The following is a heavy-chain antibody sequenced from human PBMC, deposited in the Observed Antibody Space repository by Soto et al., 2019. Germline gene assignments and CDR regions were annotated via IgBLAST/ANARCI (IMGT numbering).Heavy chain of an antibody. CDR3: ARSQWLVLSLDY. J-gene: IGHJ4*02. Sequence: SETLSLTCTVSGVFISSYYWSWIRQPPGKGLEWIGYIYYSGSTNYNPSLKSRVTISVDTSKNQFSLKLSSVTAADTAVYYCARSQWLVLSLDYWGQGTLVTVSS. CDR1: GVFISSYY. V-gene: IGHV4-59*01. D-gene: IGHD6-19*01. CDR2: IYYSGST.